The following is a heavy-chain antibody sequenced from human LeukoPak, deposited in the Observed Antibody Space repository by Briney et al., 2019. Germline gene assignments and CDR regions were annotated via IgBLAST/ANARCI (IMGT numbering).Heavy chain of an antibody. Sequence: GGSLRLSCAASGFTFSSYSMNWVRQAPGKGLEWVSSISRSSSYIYYADSVKGRFTISRDTSKNTLYLQMNSLRAEDTAVYYCAYHTSNWYWEYMDVWGKGTTVTVSS. CDR2: ISRSSSYI. CDR3: AYHTSNWYWEYMDV. D-gene: IGHD6-13*01. CDR1: GFTFSSYS. V-gene: IGHV3-21*04. J-gene: IGHJ6*03.